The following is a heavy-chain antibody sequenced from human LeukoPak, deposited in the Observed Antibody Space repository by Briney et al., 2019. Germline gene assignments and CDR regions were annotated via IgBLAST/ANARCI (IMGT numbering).Heavy chain of an antibody. D-gene: IGHD3-10*01. Sequence: TGGSLRLSCAASGFTLSSYWMHWVRQVPGKGLVWVSRINSDGSTSYADSVKGRFTISRDNAENTLYLQMNSLRAEDTAVYYCARDRFYGSGNYFDPWGQGTLVTVSS. CDR1: GFTLSSYW. J-gene: IGHJ5*02. CDR3: ARDRFYGSGNYFDP. V-gene: IGHV3-74*01. CDR2: INSDGST.